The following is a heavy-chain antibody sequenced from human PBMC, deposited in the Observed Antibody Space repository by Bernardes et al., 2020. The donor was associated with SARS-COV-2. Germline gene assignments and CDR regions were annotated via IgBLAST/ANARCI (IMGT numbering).Heavy chain of an antibody. V-gene: IGHV3-23*01. D-gene: IGHD3-10*01. CDR1: GFTFYKYG. Sequence: GGSLRLSCVASGFTFYKYGMNWVRQAPGKGLEWVSGITGTGGNTYYTDLVKGRFTVSRDNSKNTLYLQMNSLRADDTAVYYCARFSLFGSSTYYNPLSYYYYGMDVWGQGTTVTVSS. J-gene: IGHJ6*02. CDR2: ITGTGGNT. CDR3: ARFSLFGSSTYYNPLSYYYYGMDV.